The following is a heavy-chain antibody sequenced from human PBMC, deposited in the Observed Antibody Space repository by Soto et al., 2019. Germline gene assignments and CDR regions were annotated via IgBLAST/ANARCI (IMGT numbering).Heavy chain of an antibody. CDR2: IHYSGST. Sequence: SETLSLTCTVSGGSISSGDYYWSWIRQPPGKGLEWIAYIHYSGSTYYNPSLKSRVTISVDTSKNQFSLKLSSVTAADTAVYYCVRSRYNGSYFFDYWGQGILVTVSS. CDR1: GGSISSGDYY. V-gene: IGHV4-30-4*01. D-gene: IGHD1-26*01. CDR3: VRSRYNGSYFFDY. J-gene: IGHJ4*02.